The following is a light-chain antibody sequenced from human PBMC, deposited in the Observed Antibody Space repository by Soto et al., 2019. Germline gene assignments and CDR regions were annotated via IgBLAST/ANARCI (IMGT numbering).Light chain of an antibody. CDR3: QQYAESPHT. CDR1: QSVGRNS. V-gene: IGKV3-20*01. CDR2: GAS. Sequence: EIVLTQSPGTLSVSPGQRATLSCRASQSVGRNSLAWYQQKPGQTPRLLIHGASSRATGFPDRFSGSGSGTDFTLTVTSLEPEDFAVYYCQQYAESPHTFGGGTKVEAK. J-gene: IGKJ4*01.